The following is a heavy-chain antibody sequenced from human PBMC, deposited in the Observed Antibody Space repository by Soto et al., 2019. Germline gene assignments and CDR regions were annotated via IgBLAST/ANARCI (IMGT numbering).Heavy chain of an antibody. V-gene: IGHV1-18*01. J-gene: IGHJ6*02. D-gene: IGHD3-10*01. CDR1: GYSFTTYG. Sequence: QVQLVQSGAEVEKPGASVKVSCKASGYSFTTYGISWVRQAPGQGLEWMGWISDYNGNTNYEKKFQGRVTMTTDTSTRTAYMELKSLRSDDTAVYYCAREGYYSGSESYSPPRYYGMDVWGQGTTVTVS. CDR3: AREGYYSGSESYSPPRYYGMDV. CDR2: ISDYNGNT.